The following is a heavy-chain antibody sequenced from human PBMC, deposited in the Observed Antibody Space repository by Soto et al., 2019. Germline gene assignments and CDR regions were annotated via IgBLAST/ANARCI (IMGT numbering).Heavy chain of an antibody. CDR2: IYPGDSDT. CDR3: ACPISSRRDYYAMDV. V-gene: IGHV5-51*01. J-gene: IGHJ6*02. D-gene: IGHD3-3*01. Sequence: GESLKISCKGSGYTFTNYWIGWVRQMPGNGLEWMGIIYPGDSDTIYSPSFRGQVTISADKSITTAYLQWSSLKASDTAMYYCACPISSRRDYYAMDVWGQGTTVTVSS. CDR1: GYTFTNYW.